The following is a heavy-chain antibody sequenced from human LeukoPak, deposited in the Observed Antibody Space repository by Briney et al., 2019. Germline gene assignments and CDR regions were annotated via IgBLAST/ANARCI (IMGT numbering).Heavy chain of an antibody. V-gene: IGHV3-7*01. Sequence: GGSLRLSCAASGFTFSSYAMSWVRQAPGKGLEWVANIKQDGSEKYYVDSVKGRFTISRDNAKNSLYLQMNSLRAEDTAVYYCAKVSGYDYNYSWGQGTLVTVSS. CDR3: AKVSGYDYNYS. CDR2: IKQDGSEK. D-gene: IGHD5-12*01. CDR1: GFTFSSYA. J-gene: IGHJ5*02.